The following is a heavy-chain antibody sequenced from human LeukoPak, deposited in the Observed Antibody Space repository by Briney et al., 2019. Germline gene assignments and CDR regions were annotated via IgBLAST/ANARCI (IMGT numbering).Heavy chain of an antibody. D-gene: IGHD6-13*01. Sequence: PSETLSLTCTVSGGSISSYYWSWIRQPPGKGLEWIGYIYYSGSTNYNPSLKSRVTISVDTSKNQFSLKLSSVTAADTAVYYCARGVQGAAGPRSSRWFDPWGQGTLVTVSS. CDR2: IYYSGST. J-gene: IGHJ5*02. CDR1: GGSISSYY. CDR3: ARGVQGAAGPRSSRWFDP. V-gene: IGHV4-59*01.